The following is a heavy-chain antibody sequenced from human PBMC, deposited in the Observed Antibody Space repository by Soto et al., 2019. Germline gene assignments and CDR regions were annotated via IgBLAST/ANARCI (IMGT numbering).Heavy chain of an antibody. CDR1: GYMFTSSW. CDR3: ARQIYDSDTGPNFQYYFDS. CDR2: IDPSDSYT. D-gene: IGHD3-22*01. J-gene: IGHJ4*02. V-gene: IGHV5-10-1*01. Sequence: PGESLKISCKGSGYMFTSSWISWVRQMPGKGLEWMGKIDPSDSYTNYSPSFQGHVTISAARSITTVYLQWSSLRASDTAMYYCARQIYDSDTGPNFQYYFDSWGQGTPVTVS.